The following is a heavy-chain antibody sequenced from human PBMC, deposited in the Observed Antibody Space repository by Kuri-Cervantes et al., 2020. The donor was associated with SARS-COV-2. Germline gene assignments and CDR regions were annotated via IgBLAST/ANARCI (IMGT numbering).Heavy chain of an antibody. J-gene: IGHJ5*02. V-gene: IGHV4-39*07. CDR2: IYYSGST. CDR3: AKGGRYCSSTSCPVWFDP. D-gene: IGHD2-2*01. CDR1: GGSISSSSYY. Sequence: SETLSLTCIVSGGSISSSSYYWGGIRQPPGKGLEWIGSIYYSGSTYYNPSLKSRVTISVDTSRNQFSLKLSSVTAADTVVYYCAKGGRYCSSTSCPVWFDPWGPGTLVTVSS.